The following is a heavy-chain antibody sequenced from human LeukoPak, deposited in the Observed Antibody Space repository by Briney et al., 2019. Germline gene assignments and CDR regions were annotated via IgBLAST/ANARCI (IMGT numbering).Heavy chain of an antibody. J-gene: IGHJ4*02. V-gene: IGHV3-53*01. Sequence: GGSLRLSCAASGFTVSSSYMYWVRQAPGKGLEWVSFFYRGDSTYYAESVRGRFTISRDNSKNTLYLLMNSLIPEDTAVYYCAKDYSGWYGGDYWGQGTLVTVSS. CDR1: GFTVSSSY. D-gene: IGHD6-19*01. CDR3: AKDYSGWYGGDY. CDR2: FYRGDST.